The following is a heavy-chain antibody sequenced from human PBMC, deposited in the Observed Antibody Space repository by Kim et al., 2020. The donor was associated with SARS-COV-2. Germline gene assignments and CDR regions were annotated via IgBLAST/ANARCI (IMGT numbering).Heavy chain of an antibody. J-gene: IGHJ4*02. CDR3: ARALSSSWSPGIIYYFDY. CDR2: IKQDGSEK. V-gene: IGHV3-7*01. D-gene: IGHD6-13*01. CDR1: GFTFSSYC. Sequence: GGSLRLSCAASGFTFSSYCMNWVRQAPGKGLEWVANIKQDGSEKYYVDSVKGRFTISRDNAKNSLYLQMNSLRAEDTAVYYCARALSSSWSPGIIYYFDYWGQGTLVTVSS.